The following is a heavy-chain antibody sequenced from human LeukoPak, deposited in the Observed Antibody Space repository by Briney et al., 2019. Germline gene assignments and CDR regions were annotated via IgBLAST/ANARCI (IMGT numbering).Heavy chain of an antibody. D-gene: IGHD3-10*01. V-gene: IGHV1-69*05. Sequence: ASVKVSCKASGGTFSSYAISWVRQAPGQGLEWMGGIIPIFGTANYAQKFQGRVTITTDESTSTAYMELSRLRAEDTAIYYCAKPLDYYGSGTNYAFDMWGQGTMVTVSS. CDR3: AKPLDYYGSGTNYAFDM. CDR2: IIPIFGTA. J-gene: IGHJ3*02. CDR1: GGTFSSYA.